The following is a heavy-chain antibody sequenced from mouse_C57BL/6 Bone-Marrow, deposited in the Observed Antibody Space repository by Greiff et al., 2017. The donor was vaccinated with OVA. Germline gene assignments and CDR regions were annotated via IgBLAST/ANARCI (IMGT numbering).Heavy chain of an antibody. D-gene: IGHD1-1*02. CDR1: GYSITSGYY. Sequence: ESGPGLVKPSQSLSLTCSVTGYSITSGYYWNWIRQFPGNKLEWMGYISYDGSNNYNPSLKNRISITRDTSKNQFFLKLNSVTTEDTATYFCARGVDVVAWFAYWGQGTLVTVSA. J-gene: IGHJ3*01. CDR3: ARGVDVVAWFAY. CDR2: ISYDGSN. V-gene: IGHV3-6*01.